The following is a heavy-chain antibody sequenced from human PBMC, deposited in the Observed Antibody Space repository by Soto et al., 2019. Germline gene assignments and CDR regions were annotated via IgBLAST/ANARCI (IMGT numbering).Heavy chain of an antibody. CDR3: SKAPLTIRPGIFLFAP. CDR2: ISASGDST. V-gene: IGHV3-23*01. CDR1: GGNFITYA. Sequence: RVRWGASGGNFITYAVSWVRQKKGKGLEWVSAISASGDSTYYADAVKGRFTISRDNSKNTLYLEMNSLRAEDTALYYCSKAPLTIRPGIFLFAPLGQRSLVTVSS. D-gene: IGHD3-10*01. J-gene: IGHJ5*02.